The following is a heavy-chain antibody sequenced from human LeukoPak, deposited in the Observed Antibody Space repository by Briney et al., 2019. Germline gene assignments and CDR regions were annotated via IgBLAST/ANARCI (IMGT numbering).Heavy chain of an antibody. J-gene: IGHJ4*01. Sequence: SETLSLTCIVSGGSISSSTYYWGWIRQPPGKGLEWIGSIYYTGSTYYNPSLKSRVTISIDTSKNQLSLNLKSVTAADTAVYYCARNRDVDDFDSWGHGTLVTVSS. V-gene: IGHV4-39*07. CDR1: GGSISSSTYY. D-gene: IGHD2-15*01. CDR2: IYYTGST. CDR3: ARNRDVDDFDS.